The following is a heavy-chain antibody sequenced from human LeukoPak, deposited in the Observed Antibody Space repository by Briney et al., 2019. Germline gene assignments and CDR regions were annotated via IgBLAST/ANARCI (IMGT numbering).Heavy chain of an antibody. Sequence: SETLSLTCTVSGGSISSYYWSWIRQPPGKGLEWIGYIYYSGSTNYNPSLKSRVTISVDTTKNQFSLKLSSVTAADTAVYYCARDYGSGIPSFWFDPWGQGTLVTVSS. D-gene: IGHD3-10*01. CDR3: ARDYGSGIPSFWFDP. V-gene: IGHV4-59*01. CDR1: GGSISSYY. CDR2: IYYSGST. J-gene: IGHJ5*02.